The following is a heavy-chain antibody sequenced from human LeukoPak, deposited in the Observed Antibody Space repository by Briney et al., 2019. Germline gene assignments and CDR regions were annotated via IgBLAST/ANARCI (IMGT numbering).Heavy chain of an antibody. Sequence: SVKVSCTASGGTFSSYAISWVRQAPGQGLEWMGGIIPIFGTANYAQKFQGRVTITADESTSTAYMELSSLRFEDTAVYYCARGSDSSGYYIPFDYWGQGTLVTVSS. CDR1: GGTFSSYA. CDR3: ARGSDSSGYYIPFDY. D-gene: IGHD3-22*01. V-gene: IGHV1-69*13. CDR2: IIPIFGTA. J-gene: IGHJ4*02.